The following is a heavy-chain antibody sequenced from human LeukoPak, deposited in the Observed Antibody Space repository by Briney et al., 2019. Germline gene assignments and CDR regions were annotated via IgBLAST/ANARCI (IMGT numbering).Heavy chain of an antibody. CDR1: GGSISGSSYY. D-gene: IGHD4-11*01. CDR2: IYYSGST. J-gene: IGHJ5*02. V-gene: IGHV4-39*07. CDR3: ARSFRKNTVTTRFWFDP. Sequence: SETLSLTCTVSGGSISGSSYYWGWIRQPPGKGLEWIGSIYYSGSTYYNPSLKSRVTISVDTSKNQFSLKLSSVTAADTAVYYCARSFRKNTVTTRFWFDPWGQGTLVTVSS.